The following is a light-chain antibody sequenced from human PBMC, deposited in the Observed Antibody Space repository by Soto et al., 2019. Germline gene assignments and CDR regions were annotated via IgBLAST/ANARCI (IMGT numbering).Light chain of an antibody. CDR3: QQYYSTPWT. J-gene: IGKJ1*01. CDR1: QILYSSNNKNY. CDR2: WAS. Sequence: DIVMTQSPDSLAVSLGERATINCKSSQILYSSNNKNYLAWYQQKPGHPPELLIYWASTRESVVPDRFSGSGSGTYFTLAINSLQAGDGAVYDCQQYYSTPWTFGQGNKGEIK. V-gene: IGKV4-1*01.